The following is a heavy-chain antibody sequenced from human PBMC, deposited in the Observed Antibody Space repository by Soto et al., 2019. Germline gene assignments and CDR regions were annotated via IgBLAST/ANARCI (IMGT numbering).Heavy chain of an antibody. D-gene: IGHD3-3*01. V-gene: IGHV1-69*13. Sequence: GASVKVSCKASGGTFSSYAISWVRQAPGQGLEWMGGIIPIFGTANYAQKFQGRVTITADESTSTAYMELSSLRSEDTAVYYCARGRIIFGVYLYYYYYGMDVWGQGTTVTVSS. CDR3: ARGRIIFGVYLYYYYYGMDV. CDR1: GGTFSSYA. CDR2: IIPIFGTA. J-gene: IGHJ6*02.